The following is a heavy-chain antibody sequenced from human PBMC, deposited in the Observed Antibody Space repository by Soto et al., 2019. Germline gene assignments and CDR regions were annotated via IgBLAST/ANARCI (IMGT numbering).Heavy chain of an antibody. Sequence: SETLSLTCTVSGGSISSGDYYWSWIRQPPGKGLEWIGYTYYSGSTYYNPSLKSRVTISVDTSKNQFSLKLSSVTAADTAVYYCARVCAHPHFGYYYGMDVWRQGPTVTVSS. CDR1: GGSISSGDYY. J-gene: IGHJ6*02. CDR3: ARVCAHPHFGYYYGMDV. CDR2: TYYSGST. D-gene: IGHD3-10*01. V-gene: IGHV4-30-4*01.